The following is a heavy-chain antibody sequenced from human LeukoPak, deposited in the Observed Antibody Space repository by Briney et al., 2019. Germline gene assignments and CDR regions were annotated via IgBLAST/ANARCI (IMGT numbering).Heavy chain of an antibody. V-gene: IGHV3-7*05. D-gene: IGHD3-22*01. CDR2: IKHDGSEK. CDR1: GFTFRSYW. J-gene: IGHJ4*02. Sequence: GGSLRLSCAASGFTFRSYWMNWVRQAPGKGLEWVANIKHDGSEKYYVDSVKGRFTISRDNAKNSLYLQMNSLRAEDTAIYYCARDRYYYDSSGDYWGQGTLVTVSS. CDR3: ARDRYYYDSSGDY.